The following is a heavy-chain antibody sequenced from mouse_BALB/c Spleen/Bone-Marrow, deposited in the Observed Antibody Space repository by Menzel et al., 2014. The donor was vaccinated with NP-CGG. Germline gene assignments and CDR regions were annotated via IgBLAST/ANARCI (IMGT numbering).Heavy chain of an antibody. J-gene: IGHJ2*01. D-gene: IGHD2-3*01. CDR3: VRGGYYVPSYFDS. CDR2: ISGGTSTI. Sequence: EVQVVESGGGLVQPGGSRKLSCAASGFTFRSFGMHWARQAPEKGLEWVAYISGGTSTIYYADTVKGRFTISRDNPNNTLFLQMTSLRSEDTAMYYCVRGGYYVPSYFDSCGQGTTLTVSS. CDR1: GFTFRSFG. V-gene: IGHV5-17*02.